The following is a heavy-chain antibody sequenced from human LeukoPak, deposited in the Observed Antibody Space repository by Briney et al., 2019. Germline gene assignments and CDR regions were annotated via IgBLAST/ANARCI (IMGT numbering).Heavy chain of an antibody. Sequence: QSGGSLRLSCAASGFIFSSYGMHWVRQAPGKGLEWVAFIRYDGSKKYYADSVKGRFTISRDNSKNTLYLQMNSLRAEDTAVYYCARDQEGIAVPGTKGRAFDPWGQGTLVTVSS. D-gene: IGHD6-19*01. CDR3: ARDQEGIAVPGTKGRAFDP. CDR1: GFIFSSYG. CDR2: IRYDGSKK. V-gene: IGHV3-30*02. J-gene: IGHJ5*02.